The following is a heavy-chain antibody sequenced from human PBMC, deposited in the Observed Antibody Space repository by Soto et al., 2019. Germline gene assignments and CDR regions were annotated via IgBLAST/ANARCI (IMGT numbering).Heavy chain of an antibody. D-gene: IGHD6-13*01. V-gene: IGHV5-51*01. Sequence: GESLKISCKGSGYSFTSYWIGWVRQMPGKGLEWMGIIYPGDSDTRYSPSFQGQVTISADKSNSTAYLQWSSLKASDTAMYYCARHGVAAAGTSWFDPWGQGTLVTVSS. J-gene: IGHJ5*02. CDR3: ARHGVAAAGTSWFDP. CDR2: IYPGDSDT. CDR1: GYSFTSYW.